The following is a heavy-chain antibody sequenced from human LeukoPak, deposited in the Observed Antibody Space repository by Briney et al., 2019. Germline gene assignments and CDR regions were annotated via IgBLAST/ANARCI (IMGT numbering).Heavy chain of an antibody. D-gene: IGHD2-21*02. CDR2: INPSGGST. CDR3: ASALSRCWDDCWFDP. Sequence: GASVKVSCKASGYTFTSYYMHWVRQAPGQGLEWMGIINPSGGSTSYAQKFQGRVTMTRDTSTSTVYMELSSLRSEDTAVYYCASALSRCWDDCWFDPWGQGTLVTVSS. V-gene: IGHV1-46*01. J-gene: IGHJ5*02. CDR1: GYTFTSYY.